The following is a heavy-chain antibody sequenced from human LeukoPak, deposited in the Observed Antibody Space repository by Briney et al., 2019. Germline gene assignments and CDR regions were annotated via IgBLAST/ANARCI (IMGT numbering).Heavy chain of an antibody. Sequence: GGSVKVSCKASGYTFTSYYMHWVRQAPGQGLEWMGIINPSGGSTSHAQKFQGRVTMTSDTSISTAYMELSRLRSDNTAVYYCARDLYGGTSATFDYWGQGTLVTVSS. CDR2: INPSGGST. CDR3: ARDLYGGTSATFDY. D-gene: IGHD4-23*01. J-gene: IGHJ4*02. V-gene: IGHV1-46*01. CDR1: GYTFTSYY.